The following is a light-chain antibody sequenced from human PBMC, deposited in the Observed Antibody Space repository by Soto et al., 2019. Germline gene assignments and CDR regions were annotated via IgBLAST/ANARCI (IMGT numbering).Light chain of an antibody. CDR2: AAS. V-gene: IGKV1-39*01. CDR3: QQSYTTLFT. Sequence: DIQMTQSPSSLSASVGDRVTITCRASQSISNYLNWYQQKPGKAPKLLIYAASSLQSGVPSRFSGSASGTDFPLPISSLQPEDFATYSCQQSYTTLFTFGPGTNVDI. J-gene: IGKJ3*01. CDR1: QSISNY.